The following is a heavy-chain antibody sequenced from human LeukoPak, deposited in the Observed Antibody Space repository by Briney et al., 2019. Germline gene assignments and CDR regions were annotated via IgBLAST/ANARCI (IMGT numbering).Heavy chain of an antibody. CDR1: GFIFSSYS. J-gene: IGHJ3*02. CDR2: ITSSSTYM. CDR3: ARARIRPYYYDTSGYRNDAFDI. D-gene: IGHD3-22*01. V-gene: IGHV3-21*06. Sequence: GGSLRLSCVASGFIFSSYSMNWVRQAPGKGLEWVSSITSSSTYMYYVDSAKGRFTISRDNAKSSLYLQMYGLRAEDTAVCYCARARIRPYYYDTSGYRNDAFDIWGQGTMVTVSS.